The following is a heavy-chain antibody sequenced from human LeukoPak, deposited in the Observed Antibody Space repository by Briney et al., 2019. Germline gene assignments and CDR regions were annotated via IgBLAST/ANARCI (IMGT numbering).Heavy chain of an antibody. CDR3: ARQESRNYQYEGLDY. CDR1: GFSFSSYA. V-gene: IGHV3-30*04. CDR2: ISYNGGRK. D-gene: IGHD3-16*01. Sequence: GSLRLSCAASGFSFSSYAIHWVRQAPGKGLEWVALISYNGGRKDYADSVKGRFTIDRDNSKNTVYLQMNSLRPDDTGIYSCARQESRNYQYEGLDYWGQGNLVTVSS. J-gene: IGHJ4*02.